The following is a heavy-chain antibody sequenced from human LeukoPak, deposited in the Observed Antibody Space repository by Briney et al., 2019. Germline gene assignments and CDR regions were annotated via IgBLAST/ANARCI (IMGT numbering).Heavy chain of an antibody. CDR1: GFTFSSYG. D-gene: IGHD3-16*02. Sequence: GGSLRLSCAASGFTFSSYGMHWVRQAPGKGLEWVANIKQDGSEKYYVDSVKGRFTISRDNAKNSLYLQMNSLRAEDTAVYYCARADYDYVWGSYRQYYFDYWGQGTLVTVSS. CDR3: ARADYDYVWGSYRQYYFDY. J-gene: IGHJ4*02. V-gene: IGHV3-7*01. CDR2: IKQDGSEK.